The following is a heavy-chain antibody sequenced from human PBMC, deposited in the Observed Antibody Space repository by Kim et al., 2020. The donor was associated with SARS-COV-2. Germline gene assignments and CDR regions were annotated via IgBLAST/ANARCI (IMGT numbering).Heavy chain of an antibody. V-gene: IGHV3-21*01. D-gene: IGHD6-13*01. Sequence: GGSLRLSCAASGFTFSSYSMNWVRQAPGKGLEWVSSISSSSGYIYYADSVKGRFTISRDNAKNSLYLQMNSLRAEDTAVYYCAREGGGSSWYGVQYYFDYWGQGTLVTVSS. CDR2: ISSSSGYI. CDR1: GFTFSSYS. CDR3: AREGGGSSWYGVQYYFDY. J-gene: IGHJ4*02.